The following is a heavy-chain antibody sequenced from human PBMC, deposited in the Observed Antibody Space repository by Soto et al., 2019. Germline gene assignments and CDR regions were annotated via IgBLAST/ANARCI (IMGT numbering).Heavy chain of an antibody. D-gene: IGHD3-3*01. CDR3: ARDRRFLEWPPDYYYYGMDV. Sequence: ASVKVSCKASGGTFGSYAISWVRQAPGQGLEWMGWIIPYNGTINYAQKLQGRVTMTTDTSTSTAYMELRSLRSDDTAVYYCARDRRFLEWPPDYYYYGMDVWGQGTTVTVS. CDR2: IIPYNGTI. J-gene: IGHJ6*02. V-gene: IGHV1-18*01. CDR1: GGTFGSYA.